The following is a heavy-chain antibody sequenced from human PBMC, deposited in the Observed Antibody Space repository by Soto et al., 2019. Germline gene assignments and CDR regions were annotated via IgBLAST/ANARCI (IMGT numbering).Heavy chain of an antibody. CDR3: ARELVVVVPAAASNYYGMDV. V-gene: IGHV1-18*01. J-gene: IGHJ6*02. Sequence: QVQLVQSGAEVKKPGASVKVSCKASGYTFTSYGISWVRQAPGQGLEWMGWISAYNGNTNYAQKLQGRVTMTTATSTSTAYMELRSLRSDDPAVYYCARELVVVVPAAASNYYGMDVWGQGTTVTVSS. CDR2: ISAYNGNT. D-gene: IGHD2-2*01. CDR1: GYTFTSYG.